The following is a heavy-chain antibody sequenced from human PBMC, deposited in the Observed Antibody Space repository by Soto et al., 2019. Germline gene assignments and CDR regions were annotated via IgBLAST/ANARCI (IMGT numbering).Heavy chain of an antibody. D-gene: IGHD6-13*01. CDR1: GGTISSCGYY. Sequence: SETLSLTCTLSGGTISSCGYYWSWIRQHPGKGLEWIGYIYYSGSTYYNPSLKSRVTISVDTSKNQFSLKLSSVTAADTAVYYCARESSGAAAGKYGMDVWGQGTTVTVSS. CDR3: ARESSGAAAGKYGMDV. V-gene: IGHV4-31*03. J-gene: IGHJ6*02. CDR2: IYYSGST.